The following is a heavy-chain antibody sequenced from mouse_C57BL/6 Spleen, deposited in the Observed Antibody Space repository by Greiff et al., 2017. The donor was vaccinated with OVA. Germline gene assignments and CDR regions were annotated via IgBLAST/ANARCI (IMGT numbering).Heavy chain of an antibody. CDR3: ASHYDYDGDWYFDV. Sequence: QVQLQQPGAELVKPGASVKLSCKASGYTFTSYWMHWVKQRPGQGLEWIGMIHPNSGSTNYNEKFKSKATLSVAKSSSTAYMQLSSLTSEDSAVYYCASHYDYDGDWYFDVWGTGTTVTVSS. CDR1: GYTFTSYW. CDR2: IHPNSGST. J-gene: IGHJ1*03. V-gene: IGHV1-64*01. D-gene: IGHD2-4*01.